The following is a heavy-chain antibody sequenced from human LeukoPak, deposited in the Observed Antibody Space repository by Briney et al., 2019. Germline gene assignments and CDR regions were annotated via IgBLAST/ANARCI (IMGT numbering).Heavy chain of an antibody. J-gene: IGHJ6*02. CDR3: ARDRNIGYSSSWYSIYYGMDV. Sequence: ASVKVSCKASGYTFTSYAMNWVRQAPGQGLEWMGWINTNTGNPTYAQGFTGRFVFSLDTSVSTAYLQISSLKAGDTAVYYCARDRNIGYSSSWYSIYYGMDVWGQGTTVTVSS. D-gene: IGHD6-13*01. V-gene: IGHV7-4-1*02. CDR2: INTNTGNP. CDR1: GYTFTSYA.